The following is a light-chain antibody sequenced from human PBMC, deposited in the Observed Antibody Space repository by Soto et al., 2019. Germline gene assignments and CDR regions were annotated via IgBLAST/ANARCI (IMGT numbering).Light chain of an antibody. V-gene: IGLV2-11*01. CDR3: CSYEGAYTPAV. Sequence: QSVLTQPRSVSGPPGQSVSISCSGTSSDVGTYNYVSWYQQHPGKAPKLMIYDVSKRPSGVPDRFSGSKSGNTASLTISGLQAEDEADYYCCSYEGAYTPAVFGGALKVTVL. CDR2: DVS. CDR1: SSDVGTYNY. J-gene: IGLJ2*01.